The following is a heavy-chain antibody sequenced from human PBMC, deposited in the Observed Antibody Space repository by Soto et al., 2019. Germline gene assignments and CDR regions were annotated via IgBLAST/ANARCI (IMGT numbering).Heavy chain of an antibody. CDR3: AKSSSGYSGLFDY. J-gene: IGHJ4*02. CDR2: IRNSGGST. D-gene: IGHD3-22*01. V-gene: IGHV3-23*01. CDR1: GFAFSSYV. Sequence: GGSLRLSCAASGFAFSSYVMNWVRQAPGKGLEWVATIRNSGGSTDYADSADSVKGRFTISRDNSKSTLYLQMNSLRAEDTAVYYCAKSSSGYSGLFDYWGQRTLVTVSS.